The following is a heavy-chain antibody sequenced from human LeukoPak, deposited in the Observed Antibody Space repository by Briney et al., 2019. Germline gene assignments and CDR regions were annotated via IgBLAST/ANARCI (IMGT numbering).Heavy chain of an antibody. V-gene: IGHV4-4*07. Sequence: SETLSLTCTVSGGSISGYFWAWIRRPAGDTLEWIGRIYSGGNTNYNLSLKSRVTMSVDTSKNQFSLNLNSVTAADTAVYYCAREARGGSTYFDNWGQGTLVTVSS. D-gene: IGHD1-26*01. J-gene: IGHJ4*02. CDR1: GGSISGYF. CDR2: IYSGGNT. CDR3: AREARGGSTYFDN.